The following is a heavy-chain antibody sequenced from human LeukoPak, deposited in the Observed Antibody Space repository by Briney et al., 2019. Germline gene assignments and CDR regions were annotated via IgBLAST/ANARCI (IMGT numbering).Heavy chain of an antibody. CDR2: IKDNGGST. J-gene: IGHJ4*02. V-gene: IGHV3-23*01. Sequence: GGSLRLSCAPSGFTFSSYAMSWVRQAPGKGLEWVSAIKDNGGSTVYADSVKGRFTISRDNSKNSLYLQMNSLRAVDTAVYYCARDSNYYDSSGYYYFDYWGQGTLVTVSS. CDR1: GFTFSSYA. CDR3: ARDSNYYDSSGYYYFDY. D-gene: IGHD3-22*01.